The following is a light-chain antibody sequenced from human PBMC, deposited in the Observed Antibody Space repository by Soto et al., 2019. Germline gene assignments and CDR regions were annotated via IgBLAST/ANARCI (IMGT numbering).Light chain of an antibody. CDR2: TAS. V-gene: IGKV1-39*01. Sequence: DIQMTQSPSSLSAFVGDRVSITCRASQRISSYLNWYQQKPGKAPKLLIYTASTLQTGVPSRFSGSGSGTDFTLTISSLQPDDFATYYCQQGYSTPRTFGQGTKVEIK. CDR3: QQGYSTPRT. J-gene: IGKJ1*01. CDR1: QRISSY.